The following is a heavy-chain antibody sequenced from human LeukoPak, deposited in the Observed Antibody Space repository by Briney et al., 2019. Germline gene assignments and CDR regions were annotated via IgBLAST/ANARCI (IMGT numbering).Heavy chain of an antibody. J-gene: IGHJ4*02. CDR3: ARHSPLYYYDSSGYFDY. Sequence: SETLSLTCAVSGYSISSGYYWGWIRQPPGKGLEWIGSIYHSGSTYYNPSLKSRVTISVDTSKNQFSLKLSSVTAAYTAVYYCARHSPLYYYDSSGYFDYWGQGTLVTVSS. CDR1: GYSISSGYY. D-gene: IGHD3-22*01. CDR2: IYHSGST. V-gene: IGHV4-38-2*01.